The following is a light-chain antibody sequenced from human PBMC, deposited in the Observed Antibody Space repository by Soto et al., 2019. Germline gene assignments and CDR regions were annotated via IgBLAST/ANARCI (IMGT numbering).Light chain of an antibody. V-gene: IGKV3-11*01. CDR1: QSVSSY. CDR3: QQRSNWVLT. Sequence: EIVLTQSPATLSLSPGERATLSCRASQSVSSYLAWYQQKPGQAPRLLIYDASNRSTGIPARFSGSGSGPDFTLTISSLEPEDFAVYYCQQRSNWVLTFGGGTKVEIK. J-gene: IGKJ4*01. CDR2: DAS.